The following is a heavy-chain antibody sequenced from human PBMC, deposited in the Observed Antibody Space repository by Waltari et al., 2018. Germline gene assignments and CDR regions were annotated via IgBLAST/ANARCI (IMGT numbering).Heavy chain of an antibody. CDR3: ARGSSFSGYFDL. D-gene: IGHD6-19*01. CDR2: MYSSSTT. CDR1: GFIVRSKY. V-gene: IGHV3-53*02. Sequence: EVQLVETGGTLIQPGGSLRLSCAASGFIVRSKYMSWVRQAPGKGREWVSVMYSSSTTYYADSVKGRFTISRDNSKNTLYLEMNSLRAEDTAVYYCARGSSFSGYFDLWGQGTPVTVSS. J-gene: IGHJ4*02.